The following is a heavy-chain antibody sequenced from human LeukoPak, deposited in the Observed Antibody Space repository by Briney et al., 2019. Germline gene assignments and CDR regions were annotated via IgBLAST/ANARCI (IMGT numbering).Heavy chain of an antibody. Sequence: PGGSLRLSCAASGFTFSNYWMHWVRQAPGKGLLWVLRISTDGSDTTYAGSVKGRFTISRDNAKNTLYLQVNSLRADDTAVYYCARHFAWAFDYWGQGTLVTVSS. CDR2: ISTDGSDT. CDR3: ARHFAWAFDY. J-gene: IGHJ4*02. V-gene: IGHV3-74*01. CDR1: GFTFSNYW. D-gene: IGHD3-9*01.